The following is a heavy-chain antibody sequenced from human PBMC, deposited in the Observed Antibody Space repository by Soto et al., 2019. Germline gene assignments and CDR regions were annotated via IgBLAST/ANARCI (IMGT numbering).Heavy chain of an antibody. V-gene: IGHV3-30-3*01. D-gene: IGHD1-26*01. CDR1: GFTFSSYA. CDR2: ISYDGSNK. CDR3: ARVATLYYYYGMDV. J-gene: IGHJ6*02. Sequence: GGSLRLSCAASGFTFSSYAMHWVRQAPGKGLEWVAVISYDGSNKYYADSVKGRFTISRDNSKNTLYLQMNSRRAEDTAVYYCARVATLYYYYGMDVWGQGTTVTVSS.